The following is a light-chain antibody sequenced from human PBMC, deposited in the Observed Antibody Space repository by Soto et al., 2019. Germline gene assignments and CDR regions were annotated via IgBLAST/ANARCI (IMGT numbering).Light chain of an antibody. J-gene: IGKJ1*01. Sequence: DIQMTQSPSTLSASIGDTVTVACRASQGISNWLAWYQQKPGKAPKLLIFHASSLESGVPSRFSGSGSGTEFTLTISSLQSDDLATYYCQQYSSYPTFGQGTKVEIK. CDR1: QGISNW. CDR2: HAS. V-gene: IGKV1-5*01. CDR3: QQYSSYPT.